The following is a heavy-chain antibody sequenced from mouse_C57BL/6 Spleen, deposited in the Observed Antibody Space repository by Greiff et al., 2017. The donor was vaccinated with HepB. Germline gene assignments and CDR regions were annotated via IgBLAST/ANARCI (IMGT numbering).Heavy chain of an antibody. J-gene: IGHJ2*01. V-gene: IGHV1-7*01. CDR3: ARPYYSNYNYFDY. CDR2: IHPSSGYT. D-gene: IGHD2-5*01. CDR1: GYTFTSYW. Sequence: VQLQQSGAELAKPGASVTLSCKASGYTFTSYWMHWVKQRPGPGLEWIGYIHPSSGYTKYYQKFKDKATLTADKSSSNAYMQLSSLTYEDSAVYYCARPYYSNYNYFDYWGQGTTHTVSS.